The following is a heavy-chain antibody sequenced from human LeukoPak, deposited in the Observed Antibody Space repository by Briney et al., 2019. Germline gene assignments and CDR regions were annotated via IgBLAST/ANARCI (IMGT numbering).Heavy chain of an antibody. CDR3: ARGRVDTAMVTLRGLRYFDY. CDR2: INHSGST. J-gene: IGHJ4*02. D-gene: IGHD5-18*01. Sequence: PSETLSLTCAVYGGSFSGYYWSWIRQPPGKGLEWIGEINHSGSTNYNLSLKSRVTISVDTSKNQFSLKLSSVTAADTAVYYCARGRVDTAMVTLRGLRYFDYWGQGTLVTVSS. CDR1: GGSFSGYY. V-gene: IGHV4-34*01.